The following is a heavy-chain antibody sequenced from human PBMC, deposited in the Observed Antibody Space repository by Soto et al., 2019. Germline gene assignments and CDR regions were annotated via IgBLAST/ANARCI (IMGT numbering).Heavy chain of an antibody. V-gene: IGHV4-30-2*01. CDR3: ARAPPGPAPRWGV. D-gene: IGHD3-16*01. J-gene: IGHJ6*02. CDR1: GGSISSCGYS. Sequence: AVSGGSISSCGYSWSWIRQTPGKGLEWIGYIYPTGKTYYNPSLENRVTISIDTSKNQFSLQLTSVTAADTAVYYCARAPPGPAPRWGVWGHGTTVTVSS. CDR2: IYPTGKT.